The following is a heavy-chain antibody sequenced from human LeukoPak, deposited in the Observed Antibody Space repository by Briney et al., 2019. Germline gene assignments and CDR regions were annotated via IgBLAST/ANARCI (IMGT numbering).Heavy chain of an antibody. D-gene: IGHD5-24*01. V-gene: IGHV4-59*01. CDR2: IYYSGST. CDR1: GGSISSYY. Sequence: SETLSLTCTVSGGSISSYYWSWIRQPPGKGLEWIGYIYYSGSTNYNPSLKSRVTISVDTSKNQFSLKLSSVTAADTAVYYCAQSRDGYNLLNYWGQGTLVTVSS. CDR3: AQSRDGYNLLNY. J-gene: IGHJ4*02.